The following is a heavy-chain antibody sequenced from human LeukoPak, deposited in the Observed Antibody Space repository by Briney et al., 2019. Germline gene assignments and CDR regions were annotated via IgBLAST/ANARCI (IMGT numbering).Heavy chain of an antibody. CDR3: ARVLTATVYPSAMFDP. D-gene: IGHD4-17*01. CDR2: IYYSGST. J-gene: IGHJ5*02. CDR1: GGSISSYY. V-gene: IGHV4-59*01. Sequence: SETLSLTCTVSGGSISSYYWSWIRQPPGKGLEWIGYIYYSGSTNYNPSLKSRVTISVDTSKNQFSLKLSPVTAADTAVYYCARVLTATVYPSAMFDPWGQGTLVTVSS.